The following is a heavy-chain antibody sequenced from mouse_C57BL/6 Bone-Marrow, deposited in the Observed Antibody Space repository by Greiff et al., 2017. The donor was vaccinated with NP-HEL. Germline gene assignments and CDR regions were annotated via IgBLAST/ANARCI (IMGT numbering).Heavy chain of an antibody. V-gene: IGHV1-74*01. D-gene: IGHD2-2*01. Sequence: QVQLQQPGAELVKPGASVKVSCKASGYTFTSYWMHWVKRRPGQGLEWIGRIHPSDSDTNYNQKFKGKATLTVDKSSSTAYMQLSSLTSEDSAVYYCAIEGSYGYDWFAYWGQGTLVTVSA. CDR2: IHPSDSDT. CDR1: GYTFTSYW. CDR3: AIEGSYGYDWFAY. J-gene: IGHJ3*01.